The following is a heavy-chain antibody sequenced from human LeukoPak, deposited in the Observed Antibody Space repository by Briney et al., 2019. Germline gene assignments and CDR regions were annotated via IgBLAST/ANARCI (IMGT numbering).Heavy chain of an antibody. Sequence: SETLSLTCTVSGGSISSYYWSWIRQPPGKGLEWIGYIYYSGSTNYNPSLKSRVTISVDTSKNQFSLKLSSVTAADTAVYYCAREPQPNYFDYWGQGTLVTVSS. V-gene: IGHV4-59*01. CDR2: IYYSGST. CDR3: AREPQPNYFDY. CDR1: GGSISSYY. J-gene: IGHJ4*02.